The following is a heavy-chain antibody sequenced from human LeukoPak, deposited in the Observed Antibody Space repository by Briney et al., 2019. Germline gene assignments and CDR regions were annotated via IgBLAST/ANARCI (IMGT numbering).Heavy chain of an antibody. Sequence: GSSVKVSCKASGGTFISYAISWVRQAPGQGLEWMGGIIPIFGTANYAQKFQGRVTITTDESTSTAYMELSSLRSEDTAVYYCCSSGLHCSSTSCYTFDYWGQGTLVTVSS. CDR2: IIPIFGTA. CDR1: GGTFISYA. J-gene: IGHJ4*02. V-gene: IGHV1-69*05. D-gene: IGHD2-2*02. CDR3: CSSGLHCSSTSCYTFDY.